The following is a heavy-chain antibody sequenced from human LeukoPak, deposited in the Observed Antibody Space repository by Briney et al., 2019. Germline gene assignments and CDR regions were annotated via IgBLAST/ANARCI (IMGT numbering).Heavy chain of an antibody. D-gene: IGHD2-2*02. CDR1: GYTFTSYD. CDR3: ARFRYCSSTSCYTGGRKRNDY. J-gene: IGHJ4*02. CDR2: MNPNSGNT. Sequence: ASVKVSCKASGYTFTSYDINWVRQATGQGLEWMGWMNPNSGNTGYAQKFQGRVTITRNTSISTAYMELSSLRSEDTAAYYCARFRYCSSTSCYTGGRKRNDYWGQGTLVTVSS. V-gene: IGHV1-8*03.